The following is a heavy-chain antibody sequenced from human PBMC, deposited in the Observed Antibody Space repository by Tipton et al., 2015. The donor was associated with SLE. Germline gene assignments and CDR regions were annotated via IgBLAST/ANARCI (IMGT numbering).Heavy chain of an antibody. CDR1: GGSISNGGYY. J-gene: IGHJ1*01. Sequence: TLSLTCSVSGGSISNGGYYWTWIRQHPGKGLEWIGYIYYSGNTFYNPSLKSRVTISVDTSKNQFSLNISSVTAADTAIYYCVRLRREHQIVRLGWFWGLGTLVTVSS. D-gene: IGHD2/OR15-2a*01. CDR2: IYYSGNT. V-gene: IGHV4-31*03. CDR3: VRLRREHQIVRLGWF.